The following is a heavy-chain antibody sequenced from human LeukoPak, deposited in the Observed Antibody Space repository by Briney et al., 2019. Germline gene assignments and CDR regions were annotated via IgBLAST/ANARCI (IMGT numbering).Heavy chain of an antibody. Sequence: ASVKVSCKVSGYTLTELSMHWVRQAPGKGLEWMGGFDPEDGETIYAQKFQGRVTMTEDTSTDTAYMELSSLRSEDTAGYYCATCSSSWYNYDYMDVWGKGTTVTVSS. V-gene: IGHV1-24*01. D-gene: IGHD6-13*01. CDR2: FDPEDGET. J-gene: IGHJ6*03. CDR3: ATCSSSWYNYDYMDV. CDR1: GYTLTELS.